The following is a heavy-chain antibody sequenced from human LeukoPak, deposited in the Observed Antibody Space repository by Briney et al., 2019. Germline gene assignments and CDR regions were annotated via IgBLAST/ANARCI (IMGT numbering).Heavy chain of an antibody. J-gene: IGHJ4*02. V-gene: IGHV3-30*02. CDR1: AFSFSNYG. Sequence: PGGSLRLSCAASAFSFSNYGMHWVRQAPGKGLEWVAFIRYDETNKYYADSVKGRFTISRDNSKNTLYLQMNSLRTEDTAVYYCAKDFNPYSGSGTGKGYFDYWGQGTLVTVSS. CDR3: AKDFNPYSGSGTGKGYFDY. D-gene: IGHD3-10*01. CDR2: IRYDETNK.